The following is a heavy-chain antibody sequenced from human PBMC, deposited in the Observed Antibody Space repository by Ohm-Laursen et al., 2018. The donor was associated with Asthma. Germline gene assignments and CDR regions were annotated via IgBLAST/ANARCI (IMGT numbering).Heavy chain of an antibody. V-gene: IGHV3-30-3*01. CDR3: ARDGDSSTWPMDY. CDR2: GGSYYDGGLK. Sequence: SLKLSCAASGFTFSNACMSWVRQAPGKGLEWVAVGGSYYDGGLKYYADSVNGRFTVSRDDSKNTLYLQMNSLRPDDTAVYYCARDGDSSTWPMDYWGQGTLVTVSS. CDR1: GFTFSNAC. D-gene: IGHD6-13*01. J-gene: IGHJ4*02.